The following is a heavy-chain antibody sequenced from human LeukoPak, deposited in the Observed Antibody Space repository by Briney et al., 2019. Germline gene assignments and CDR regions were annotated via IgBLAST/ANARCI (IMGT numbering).Heavy chain of an antibody. J-gene: IGHJ4*02. CDR2: IRDDGSAK. CDR1: GFTFNNYW. Sequence: GGSLRLSCAVSGFTFNNYWMTWVRQAPGKGLEWVASIRDDGSAKYYMDSVKGRFTISRDTSKNTLFLQMNNLRAEDTAVYFCAKDLFRCSFDDWGQRNSVTVSS. V-gene: IGHV3-7*03. D-gene: IGHD4/OR15-4a*01. CDR3: AKDLFRCSFDD.